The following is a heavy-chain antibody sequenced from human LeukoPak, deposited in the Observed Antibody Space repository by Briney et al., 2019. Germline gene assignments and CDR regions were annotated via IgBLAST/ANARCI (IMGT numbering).Heavy chain of an antibody. CDR3: ARHGIYDYGDYGTGGSDY. Sequence: SETLSLTCSVSGASVSSHGHYWAWIRQPPGKGLEWIGSVFHSGSTSSNPSLKSRVTISVDTSKNQFSLKLNSVTAADTAVYYCARHGIYDYGDYGTGGSDYWGEGCLVTVSS. CDR1: GASVSSHGHY. D-gene: IGHD4-17*01. CDR2: VFHSGST. J-gene: IGHJ4*02. V-gene: IGHV4-39*01.